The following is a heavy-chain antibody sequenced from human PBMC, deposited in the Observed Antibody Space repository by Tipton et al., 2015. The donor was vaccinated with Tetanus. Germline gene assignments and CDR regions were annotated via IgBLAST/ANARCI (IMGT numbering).Heavy chain of an antibody. CDR2: ISHSGSTI. V-gene: IGHV3-11*01. CDR3: ARASHFQWERVRLDY. J-gene: IGHJ4*02. Sequence: SLRLSCAASGFTFSDYYMSWIRQAPGKGLEWISYISHSGSTIFYSNSVKGRFTISRDNTNNAVFLQMTGLRADDTAVYYCARASHFQWERVRLDYWGQGLRITVSS. D-gene: IGHD1-1*01. CDR1: GFTFSDYY.